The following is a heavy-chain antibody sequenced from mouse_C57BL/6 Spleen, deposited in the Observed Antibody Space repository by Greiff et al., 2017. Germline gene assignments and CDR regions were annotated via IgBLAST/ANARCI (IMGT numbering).Heavy chain of an antibody. CDR3: ARENYGSSYYAMDY. CDR2: ISDGGSYT. V-gene: IGHV5-4*01. Sequence: EVMLVESGGGLVKPGGSLKLSCAASGFTFSSYAMSWVRQTPEKRLEWVATISDGGSYTYYPDNVKGRVTISRDNAKNNLYLQMSHLKSEDTAMYYCARENYGSSYYAMDYWGQGTSVTVSS. D-gene: IGHD1-1*01. CDR1: GFTFSSYA. J-gene: IGHJ4*01.